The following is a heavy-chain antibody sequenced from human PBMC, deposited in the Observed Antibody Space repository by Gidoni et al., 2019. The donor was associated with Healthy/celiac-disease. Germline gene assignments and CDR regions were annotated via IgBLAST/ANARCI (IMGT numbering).Heavy chain of an antibody. V-gene: IGHV1-46*01. CDR2: INPSGGST. CDR1: GYTFTSYY. J-gene: IGHJ4*02. D-gene: IGHD3-16*02. CDR3: ARDSIRLRLGELSFGY. Sequence: QVQLVQSGAEVKKPGASVKVSCKASGYTFTSYYMHWVRQAPGQGLEWMGIINPSGGSTSYAQKFQGRVTMTRDTSTSTVYMELSSLRSEDTAVYYCARDSIRLRLGELSFGYWGQGTLVTVSS.